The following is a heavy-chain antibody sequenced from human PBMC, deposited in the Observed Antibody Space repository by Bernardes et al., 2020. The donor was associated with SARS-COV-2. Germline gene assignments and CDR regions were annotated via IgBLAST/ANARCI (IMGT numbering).Heavy chain of an antibody. CDR1: GFTFRSSG. V-gene: IGHV3-30*03. Sequence: GGSLSLSCAASGFTFRSSGMHWVRQAPGPGLAWVAVLSSDGGEKCYADSVKGRFTISRDNSKNTLYLQMNSLRAEDTAVYYCATTPQYEYTRVFDFWGQGTLVTVSS. CDR2: LSSDGGEK. CDR3: ATTPQYEYTRVFDF. D-gene: IGHD2-15*01. J-gene: IGHJ4*02.